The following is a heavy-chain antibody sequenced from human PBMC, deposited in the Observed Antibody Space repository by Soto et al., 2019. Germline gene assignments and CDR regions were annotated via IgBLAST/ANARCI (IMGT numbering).Heavy chain of an antibody. CDR2: IYKSTTT. D-gene: IGHD2-15*01. V-gene: IGHV4-30-4*01. J-gene: IGHJ5*01. Sequence: PSETLSLTCSVSGDSISTVDYFWAWIPQPPGQALEYIGYIYKSTTTYYNPSFESRVAISLDTSKSQFSLTVTSVTAADTAVYFCARGRYCLTGRCFPNWFDSWGQGTLVTVSS. CDR3: ARGRYCLTGRCFPNWFDS. CDR1: GDSISTVDYF.